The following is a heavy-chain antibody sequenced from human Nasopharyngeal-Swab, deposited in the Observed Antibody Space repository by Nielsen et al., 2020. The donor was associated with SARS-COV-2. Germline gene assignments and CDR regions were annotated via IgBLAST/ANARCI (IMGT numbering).Heavy chain of an antibody. CDR2: IKIKTDGGTT. V-gene: IGHV3-15*01. CDR3: TTDSAQN. D-gene: IGHD1-26*01. CDR1: GFTFSNAW. Sequence: LSLTCAASGFTFSNAWMTWVRQAPGQGLEWGGRIKIKTDGGTTDYAPPVKGRITISRDDSKNTVYLQMNSLKTEDTAVYYWTTDSAQNWGQGTLVTVSS. J-gene: IGHJ4*02.